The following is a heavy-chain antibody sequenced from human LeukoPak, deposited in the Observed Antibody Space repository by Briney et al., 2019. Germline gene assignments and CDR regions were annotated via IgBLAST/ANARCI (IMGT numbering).Heavy chain of an antibody. Sequence: GASVKVSCKASGYIFTSYVISWVQQAPGQGLEWMGWISAYNGNTNYAQKFQGRVTMTTDTSASTAYMELRSLRSDDTAVYYCARDRTFDYWGQGTLVTVSS. V-gene: IGHV1-18*01. CDR1: GYIFTSYV. J-gene: IGHJ4*02. CDR3: ARDRTFDY. CDR2: ISAYNGNT.